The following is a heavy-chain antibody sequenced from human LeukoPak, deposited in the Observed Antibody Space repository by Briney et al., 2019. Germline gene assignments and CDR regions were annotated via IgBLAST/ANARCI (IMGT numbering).Heavy chain of an antibody. V-gene: IGHV3-21*01. CDR2: ISSSSSYI. Sequence: GGSLRPSCAASGFTFSSYSMNWVRQAPGKGLEWVSSISSSSSYIYYADSVKGRFTISRDNAKNSLYLQMNSLRAEDTAVYYCARERPYYYGMDVWGQGTTVTVSS. J-gene: IGHJ6*02. CDR1: GFTFSSYS. CDR3: ARERPYYYGMDV.